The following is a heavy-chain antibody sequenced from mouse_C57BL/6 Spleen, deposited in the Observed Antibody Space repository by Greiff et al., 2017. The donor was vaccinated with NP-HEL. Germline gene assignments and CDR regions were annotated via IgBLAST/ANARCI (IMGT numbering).Heavy chain of an antibody. CDR2: IHPNSGST. J-gene: IGHJ4*01. CDR3: ARSGYDYDGRRVYYAMDY. D-gene: IGHD2-4*01. V-gene: IGHV1-64*01. Sequence: QVQLQQPGAELVKPGASVKLSCKASGYTFTSYWMHWVKQRPGQGLEWIGMIHPNSGSTNYNEKFKSKATLTVDKSSSTAYMQLSSLTSEDSAVYYCARSGYDYDGRRVYYAMDYWGQGTSVTVSS. CDR1: GYTFTSYW.